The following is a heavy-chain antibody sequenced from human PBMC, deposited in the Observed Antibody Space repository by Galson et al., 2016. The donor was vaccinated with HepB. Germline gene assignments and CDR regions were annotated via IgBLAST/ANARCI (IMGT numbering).Heavy chain of an antibody. Sequence: SLRLSCAASGFTFSTYAMPWVRQAPGKGLEWVAFITYDGGSLYYTDSVKGRPAISRDNSRNTLYLQMNSLSDEDSAVYYCALDPAAYYYDNTGLDFDLWGRGTLVTVSS. CDR3: ALDPAAYYYDNTGLDFDL. CDR1: GFTFSTYA. V-gene: IGHV3-30*09. CDR2: ITYDGGSL. D-gene: IGHD3-22*01. J-gene: IGHJ2*01.